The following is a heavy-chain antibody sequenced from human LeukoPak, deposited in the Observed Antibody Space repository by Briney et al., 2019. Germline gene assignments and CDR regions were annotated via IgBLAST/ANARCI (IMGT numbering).Heavy chain of an antibody. Sequence: ASVKVSCKASGGTFSSYTISWVGQAPGQGLEWMGRIIPILGIANYAQKFQGRVTITADKSTSTAYMELSSLRSEDTAVYCCARDPDYYDSSGLNDYWGQGTLVTVSS. J-gene: IGHJ4*02. CDR3: ARDPDYYDSSGLNDY. D-gene: IGHD3-22*01. V-gene: IGHV1-69*02. CDR1: GGTFSSYT. CDR2: IIPILGIA.